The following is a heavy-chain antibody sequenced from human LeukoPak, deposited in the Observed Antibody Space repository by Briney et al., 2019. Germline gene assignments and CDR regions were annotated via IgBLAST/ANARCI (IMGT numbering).Heavy chain of an antibody. CDR2: IYYSGST. CDR3: ARRGELRADY. J-gene: IGHJ4*02. Sequence: PSETLSLTCTVSGGSISSSSYYWGWIRQPPGKGLEWIGSIYYSGSTYYNPSLESRVTMSIDTSKNQVSLTLSSVTAADTAVYYCARRGELRADYWGQGTPVTASS. CDR1: GGSISSSSYY. D-gene: IGHD1-7*01. V-gene: IGHV4-39*01.